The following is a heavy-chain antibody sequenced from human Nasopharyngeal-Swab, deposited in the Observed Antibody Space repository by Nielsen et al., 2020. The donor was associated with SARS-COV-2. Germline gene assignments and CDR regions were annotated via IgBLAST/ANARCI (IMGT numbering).Heavy chain of an antibody. Sequence: SLKVSCAASVFTFDDYAMHWVRQAPGKGLEWVSGISWNSVSIGYADSVKGRFTISRDNAKNSLYLQMNSLRAEDTALYYCAKQPAADYGMDVWGQGTTVTVSS. CDR3: AKQPAADYGMDV. CDR1: VFTFDDYA. CDR2: ISWNSVSI. J-gene: IGHJ6*02. D-gene: IGHD2-2*01. V-gene: IGHV3-9*01.